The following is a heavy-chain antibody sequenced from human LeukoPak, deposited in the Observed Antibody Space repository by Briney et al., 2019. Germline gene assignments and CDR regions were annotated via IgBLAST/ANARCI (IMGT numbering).Heavy chain of an antibody. Sequence: PGGSLRLSCAVSGFTFSSYTMNWVRQAPGKGLEWVSYISTTSTTIYYADSVKGRFTISRDNAKNSLYLQMNSLRDEDTAVYYCARDLTLSYWGQGTLVTVSS. CDR3: ARDLTLSY. V-gene: IGHV3-48*02. CDR2: ISTTSTTI. D-gene: IGHD1-14*01. J-gene: IGHJ4*02. CDR1: GFTFSSYT.